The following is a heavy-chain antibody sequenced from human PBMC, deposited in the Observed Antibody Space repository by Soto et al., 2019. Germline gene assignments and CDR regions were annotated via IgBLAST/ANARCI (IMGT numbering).Heavy chain of an antibody. CDR3: ARGERRRIAVAGGYYYGMDG. Sequence: SVEVSRKGSGGAFSSHCISWVRQGPGQGLEWMGGIIPIFGTANYAQKFQGRVTITADESTSTAYMELSSLRSEDTAVYYCARGERRRIAVAGGYYYGMDGWGQGTTVTVSS. V-gene: IGHV1-69*01. D-gene: IGHD6-19*01. CDR1: GGAFSSHC. CDR2: IIPIFGTA. J-gene: IGHJ6*02.